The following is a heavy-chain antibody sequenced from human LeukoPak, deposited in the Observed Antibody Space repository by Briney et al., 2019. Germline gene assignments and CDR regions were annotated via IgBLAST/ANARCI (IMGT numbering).Heavy chain of an antibody. J-gene: IGHJ3*02. CDR1: GFTFSSYS. V-gene: IGHV3-21*01. CDR3: ASSGWSSSGDAFDI. CDR2: ISSSSSYI. Sequence: PGGSLRLSSAASGFTFSSYSMNWVRQAPGKGLEWVSSISSSSSYIYYADSVKGRFTISRDNAKNSLYLQMNSLRAEDTAVYYCASSGWSSSGDAFDIWGQGTMFTVSS. D-gene: IGHD6-19*01.